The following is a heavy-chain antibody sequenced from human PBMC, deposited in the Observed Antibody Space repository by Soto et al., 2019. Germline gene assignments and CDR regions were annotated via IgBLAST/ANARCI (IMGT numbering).Heavy chain of an antibody. CDR1: GGSISSGGYY. CDR3: ARAHHYYDSSPHAFDI. J-gene: IGHJ3*02. V-gene: IGHV4-31*03. D-gene: IGHD3-22*01. CDR2: IYYSGST. Sequence: PSETLSLTCTVSGGSISSGGYYWSWIRQHPGKGLEWIGYIYYSGSTYYNPSLKSRVTISVDTSKNQFSLKLSSVTAADTAVYYCARAHHYYDSSPHAFDIWGQGTMVTVSS.